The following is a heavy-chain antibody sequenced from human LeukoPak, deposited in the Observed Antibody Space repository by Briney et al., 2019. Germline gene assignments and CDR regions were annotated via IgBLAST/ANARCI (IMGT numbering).Heavy chain of an antibody. J-gene: IGHJ5*02. D-gene: IGHD4-17*01. Sequence: GGSLRLSCVASGFSFKTDGMHWVRQAPDKGLEGVAFIRHDGSLIYYGETAKGRFTISRDNSKNTLYLQMNSLRTDDTAVYYCVRGDDYGSSTRLPKFNWFDPWGQGSLVIVSS. CDR3: VRGDDYGSSTRLPKFNWFDP. V-gene: IGHV3-30*02. CDR2: IRHDGSLI. CDR1: GFSFKTDG.